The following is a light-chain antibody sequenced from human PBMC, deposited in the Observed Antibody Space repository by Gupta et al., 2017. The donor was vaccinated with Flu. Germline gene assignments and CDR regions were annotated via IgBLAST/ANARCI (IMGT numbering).Light chain of an antibody. Sequence: QSVLAQPPSASGTPGQRVTVSCSVTSSNIGSNFVNWYQQVPGTAPKLLIYVNNQRPSGVPDRFSGSKSGTSASMAISGLQSEDEADYYCAAWDDSLNGHYVFGTGTKVTVL. CDR3: AAWDDSLNGHYV. CDR2: VNN. V-gene: IGLV1-44*01. CDR1: SSNIGSNF. J-gene: IGLJ1*01.